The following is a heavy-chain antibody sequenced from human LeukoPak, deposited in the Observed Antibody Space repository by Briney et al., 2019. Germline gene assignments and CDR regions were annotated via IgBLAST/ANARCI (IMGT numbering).Heavy chain of an antibody. CDR1: GYSFTNYW. J-gene: IGHJ2*01. CDR3: ARTPGSSDYRGYQYWYFDL. CDR2: IYPGDSDT. Sequence: GESLKISCKASGYSFTNYWIGWVRQMPGRGLEWMAIIYPGDSDTRYSPSFQGQVTISADNSITTAYLQWSSLKASDTAMYYCARTPGSSDYRGYQYWYFDLWGRGTLVTVSS. V-gene: IGHV5-51*01. D-gene: IGHD3-16*01.